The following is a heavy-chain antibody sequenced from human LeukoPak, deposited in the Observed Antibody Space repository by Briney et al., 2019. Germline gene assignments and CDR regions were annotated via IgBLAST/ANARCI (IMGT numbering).Heavy chain of an antibody. J-gene: IGHJ3*02. D-gene: IGHD3-22*01. Sequence: WASVKVSCKASGYTFTGYYMHWVRQAPGQGLEWMGWINPNSGGTNYAQKFQGRVTMTRDTSISTAYMELSRLRSDDTAVYYCARVSGYHEDHDAFDIWGQGTMVTVSS. CDR1: GYTFTGYY. CDR3: ARVSGYHEDHDAFDI. CDR2: INPNSGGT. V-gene: IGHV1-2*02.